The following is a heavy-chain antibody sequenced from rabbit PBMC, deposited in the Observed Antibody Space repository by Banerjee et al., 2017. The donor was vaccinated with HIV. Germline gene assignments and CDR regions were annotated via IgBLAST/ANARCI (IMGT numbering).Heavy chain of an antibody. D-gene: IGHD8-1*01. V-gene: IGHV1S45*01. CDR3: ARMEADYAGYTYLKL. CDR2: IDTNSDST. J-gene: IGHJ4*01. Sequence: QEQLVESGGGLVQPEGSLTLTCKASGFDFSSNAMCWVRQAPGKGLELIACIDTNSDSTSYASWAKGRFTISKTSSTTVTLQMTSLTAADTATYFCARMEADYAGYTYLKLWGPGTLVTVS. CDR1: GFDFSSNA.